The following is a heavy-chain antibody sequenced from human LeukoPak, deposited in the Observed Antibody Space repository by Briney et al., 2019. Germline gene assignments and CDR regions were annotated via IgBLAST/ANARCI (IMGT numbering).Heavy chain of an antibody. CDR1: GGSISSYY. CDR2: IYYSGST. CDR3: ARGVQLWLYFDH. D-gene: IGHD5-18*01. V-gene: IGHV4-59*01. Sequence: SETLSLTCTVSGGSISSYYWSWIRQPPGKGLEWIGYIYYSGSTNYNPSLKSRVTISVDTSKNQFSLKLSSVTAADTAVYYCARGVQLWLYFDHWGQGTLVTVSS. J-gene: IGHJ4*02.